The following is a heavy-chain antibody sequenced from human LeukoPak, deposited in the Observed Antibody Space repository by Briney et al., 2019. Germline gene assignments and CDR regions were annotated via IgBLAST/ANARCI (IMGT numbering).Heavy chain of an antibody. CDR3: AKDPDFDY. V-gene: IGHV3-23*01. CDR1: GFTFSNG. CDR2: ISGSGGST. J-gene: IGHJ4*02. Sequence: GSLRLSCAASGFTFSNGMSWVRQAPGKGLEWVSAISGSGGSTYYADSVKGRFTISRDNSKNTLYLQMNSLRAEDTAVYYRAKDPDFDYWGQGTLVTVSS.